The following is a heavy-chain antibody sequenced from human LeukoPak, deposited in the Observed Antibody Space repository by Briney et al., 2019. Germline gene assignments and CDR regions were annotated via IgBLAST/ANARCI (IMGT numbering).Heavy chain of an antibody. CDR2: MNPTTGNT. CDR3: ARAQYSGRTPFDP. Sequence: ASVKVSCKASEYTFTSYDINWVRQAPGQGLEWMGWMNPTTGNTGYAQKFQGRVTMTRDTSISTAYMELSRLRSDDTAVYYCARAQYSGRTPFDPWGQGTLVTVSS. CDR1: EYTFTSYD. V-gene: IGHV1-8*01. J-gene: IGHJ5*02. D-gene: IGHD1-26*01.